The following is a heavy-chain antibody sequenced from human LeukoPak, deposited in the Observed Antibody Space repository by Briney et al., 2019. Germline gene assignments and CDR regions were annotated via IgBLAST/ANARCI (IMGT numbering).Heavy chain of an antibody. J-gene: IGHJ4*02. CDR2: INAGNGNT. V-gene: IGHV1-3*01. D-gene: IGHD1-26*01. CDR1: GYTFTSYA. CDR3: AKDASDPYSGSYGFDS. Sequence: ASVKVSCKASGYTFTSYAMHWVRQAPGQRLEWMGWINAGNGNTKYSQKFQGRVTITRDTSASTAYMELSSLRSEDTAVFYCAKDASDPYSGSYGFDSWGQGSLVTVSS.